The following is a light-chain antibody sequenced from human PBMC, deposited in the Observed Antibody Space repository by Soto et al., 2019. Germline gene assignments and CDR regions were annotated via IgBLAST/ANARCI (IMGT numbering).Light chain of an antibody. V-gene: IGKV3-20*01. CDR1: QSVSSSN. CDR2: GAS. CDR3: QQYLTSPKT. Sequence: ESVLTQSPGTLSLYQGERATLSCRASQSVSSSNFAWYQQKPAQAPRLLIYGASRRAPGIPERFSGSGSGTDFTLTISRLEPEDFAVYYCQQYLTSPKTSGQGTKVDNK. J-gene: IGKJ1*01.